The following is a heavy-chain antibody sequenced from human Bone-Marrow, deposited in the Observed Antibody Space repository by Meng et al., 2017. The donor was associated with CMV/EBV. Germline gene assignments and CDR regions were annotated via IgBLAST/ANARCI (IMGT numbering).Heavy chain of an antibody. CDR1: GFTFSSFG. V-gene: IGHV3-30*02. Sequence: GGSLRLSCAASGFTFSSFGIHWVRQAPGKGLEWVAFIRSDGSNKYYADSVKGRFTISRDNSKNTLFLQMNSLRAEDTAVYYCAKGRGGSYDSSGYYYDFAFDIWGQGTMV. CDR3: AKGRGGSYDSSGYYYDFAFDI. D-gene: IGHD3-22*01. CDR2: IRSDGSNK. J-gene: IGHJ3*02.